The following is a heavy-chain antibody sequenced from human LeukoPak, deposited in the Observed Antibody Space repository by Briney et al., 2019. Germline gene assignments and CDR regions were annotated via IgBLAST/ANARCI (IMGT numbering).Heavy chain of an antibody. CDR3: ARDVLLWFGEKTTLLYYYYYYGMDV. D-gene: IGHD3-10*01. J-gene: IGHJ6*02. Sequence: PGGSLRLSCAASGFTFSSYWMSWVRQAPGKGLEWVANIKQDGSEKYYVDSGKGRFTISRDNAKNSLYLQMNSLRAEDTAVYYCARDVLLWFGEKTTLLYYYYYYGMDVWGQGTTVTVSS. CDR2: IKQDGSEK. V-gene: IGHV3-7*01. CDR1: GFTFSSYW.